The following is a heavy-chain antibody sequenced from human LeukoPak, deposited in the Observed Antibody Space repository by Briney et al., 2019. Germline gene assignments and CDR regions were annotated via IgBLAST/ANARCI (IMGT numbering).Heavy chain of an antibody. J-gene: IGHJ4*02. V-gene: IGHV3-23*01. Sequence: GGSLRLSCATSGFTFSNYAMNWVRQAPGEGLEWVSTISGSGTYKDYADSVRGRFTISRDNSKNTLYLQMNGLRAEDTAVYFCAKDQRGYDKPIDYWGQGTLVTVST. CDR1: GFTFSNYA. CDR2: ISGSGTYK. D-gene: IGHD5-12*01. CDR3: AKDQRGYDKPIDY.